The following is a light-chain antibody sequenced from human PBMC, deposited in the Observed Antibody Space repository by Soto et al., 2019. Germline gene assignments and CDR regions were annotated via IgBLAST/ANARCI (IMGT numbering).Light chain of an antibody. CDR1: QSISNW. J-gene: IGKJ5*01. CDR3: QQLFDSPIT. V-gene: IGKV1-5*01. Sequence: SQMTPSPSTLSASLGGIVRITCRASQSISNWLAWYQQKPGKAPTLLIYDVSRLESGVPSRFSATVSGTEFSLTITSLQPEDFATYYCQQLFDSPITCGKGTRLEIK. CDR2: DVS.